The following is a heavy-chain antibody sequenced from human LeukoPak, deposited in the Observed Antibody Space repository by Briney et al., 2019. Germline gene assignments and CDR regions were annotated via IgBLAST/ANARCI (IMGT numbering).Heavy chain of an antibody. Sequence: PSETLSLACTVSGGSISTSDYYWGWIRQPPGKGLEWIGSIYYSGTTYYNPSLKSRVAISVDTSKNQFSLKMTSVTAADTTVYYCARRAVSGTAAFDIWGQGTMVTVSS. CDR1: GGSISTSDYY. D-gene: IGHD6-19*01. CDR2: IYYSGTT. J-gene: IGHJ3*02. CDR3: ARRAVSGTAAFDI. V-gene: IGHV4-39*01.